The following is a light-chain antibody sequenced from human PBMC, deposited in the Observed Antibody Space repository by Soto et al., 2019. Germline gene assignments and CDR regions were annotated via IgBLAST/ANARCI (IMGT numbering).Light chain of an antibody. Sequence: EILTTQSPATLSVSPGERATLSCRASQSVSRRLAWYQQKPGQAPRLLIYGVSTRATDIPARFSGSGSGTEFTLTISSLQSEDFAVYYCQQYNNWPPTWTFGQGTKVDI. J-gene: IGKJ1*01. CDR3: QQYNNWPPTWT. CDR1: QSVSRR. CDR2: GVS. V-gene: IGKV3-15*01.